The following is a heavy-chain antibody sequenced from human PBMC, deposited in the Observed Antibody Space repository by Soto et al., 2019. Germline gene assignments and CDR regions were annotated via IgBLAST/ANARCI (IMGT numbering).Heavy chain of an antibody. Sequence: QVQLVESGGGVVQPGRSLRLSCAASEFTFSNYGMHWVRQAPGKGLEWVAVILNDGSNRYHADSVKDRFTISRDNSKNALYLQMNSLRAEDTAVYYYARDDEYSGNGMTVWSQGTTVTVS. J-gene: IGHJ6*02. CDR2: ILNDGSNR. V-gene: IGHV3-33*01. CDR3: ARDDEYSGNGMTV. CDR1: EFTFSNYG. D-gene: IGHD3-10*01.